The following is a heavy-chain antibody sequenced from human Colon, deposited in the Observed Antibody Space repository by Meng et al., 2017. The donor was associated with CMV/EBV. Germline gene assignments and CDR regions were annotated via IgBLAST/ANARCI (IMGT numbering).Heavy chain of an antibody. D-gene: IGHD6-13*01. V-gene: IGHV3-23*01. CDR3: ARSRSWPYYVDY. CDR2: IDSNGDTT. J-gene: IGHJ4*02. CDR1: GLTFGTNA. Sequence: CAACGLTFGTNAMRWNRRAPGKGIEWVSGIDSNGDTTYYADSVKDQFTISRDNSNNTLYLKMNSPRADDTAVYYCARSRSWPYYVDYWGQGTLVTVSS.